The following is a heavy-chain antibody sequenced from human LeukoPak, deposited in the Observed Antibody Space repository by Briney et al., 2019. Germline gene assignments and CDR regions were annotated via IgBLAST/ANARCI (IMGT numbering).Heavy chain of an antibody. CDR1: GYTFTSYD. Sequence: ASVKVSCKASGYTFTSYDINWVRQATGQGLEWMGWMNPNSGNTGYAQKFRGRVTMTRNTSISTAYMELSSLRSEDTAVYYCARGDYGDHGRSGWFDPWGQGTLVTVSS. J-gene: IGHJ5*02. CDR3: ARGDYGDHGRSGWFDP. CDR2: MNPNSGNT. D-gene: IGHD4-17*01. V-gene: IGHV1-8*01.